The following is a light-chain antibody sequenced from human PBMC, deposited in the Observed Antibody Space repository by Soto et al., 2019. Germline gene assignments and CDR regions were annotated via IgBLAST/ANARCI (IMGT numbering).Light chain of an antibody. V-gene: IGKV4-1*01. J-gene: IGKJ1*01. CDR1: QSVLFSSTNKNY. CDR3: QQYYSTPPT. CDR2: WAS. Sequence: DIVMTQSPDSLAVSLGERATINCKSSQSVLFSSTNKNYLAWYQQKPGQPPELLIYWASTRESGVPDRFSGSGSGTDFTLTISSLQAEDVAVYYCQQYYSTPPTFGQGTKVEI.